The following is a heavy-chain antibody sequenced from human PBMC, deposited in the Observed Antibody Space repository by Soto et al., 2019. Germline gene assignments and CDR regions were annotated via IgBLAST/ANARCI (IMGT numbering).Heavy chain of an antibody. CDR2: ISHDGINK. D-gene: IGHD6-19*01. CDR1: GFSFSSYA. V-gene: IGHV3-30-3*01. Sequence: QVRLVESGGGVVQPGRSLRLSCTASGFSFSSYAMYWFRQRPGKGLEWVAVISHDGINKHYADSVKGRVTVSRDNSNHSLDLQLNSLRGEDTAMYYCSRDMYSSDYFVKWFEPWGQGTLVTVSS. CDR3: SRDMYSSDYFVKWFEP. J-gene: IGHJ5*02.